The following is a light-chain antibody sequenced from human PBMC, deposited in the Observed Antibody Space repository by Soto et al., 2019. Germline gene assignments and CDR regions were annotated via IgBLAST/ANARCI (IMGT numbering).Light chain of an antibody. CDR2: GAS. V-gene: IGKV3-20*01. Sequence: EIVLTQSPGTLSLSPGERATLSCRASQSVSSSYLAWYQQKPGQAPRLLIYGASRRATGIPDRFSGSGSGTDFTLTISRLEPEDFAVYYCQQYGRSPTFGPGTKVDIK. CDR3: QQYGRSPT. J-gene: IGKJ3*01. CDR1: QSVSSSY.